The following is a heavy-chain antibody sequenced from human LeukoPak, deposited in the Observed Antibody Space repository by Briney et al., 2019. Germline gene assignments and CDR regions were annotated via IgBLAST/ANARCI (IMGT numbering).Heavy chain of an antibody. CDR2: IYYRGDI. Sequence: PSETLSLTCTVSNGSMSSYFWSWIRQSPGQGLEWIGNIYYRGDINYNPSLKSRVIISIDTSKNQFSLKVTSLTAADTAVYYCATNKDWAEADWGQGTLVIVSS. J-gene: IGHJ4*02. D-gene: IGHD3/OR15-3a*01. CDR1: NGSMSSYF. V-gene: IGHV4-59*03. CDR3: ATNKDWAEAD.